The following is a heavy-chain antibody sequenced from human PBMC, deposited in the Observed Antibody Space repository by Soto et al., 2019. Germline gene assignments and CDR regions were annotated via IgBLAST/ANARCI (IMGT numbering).Heavy chain of an antibody. CDR1: GGSFSSYA. CDR3: ARVPLSSSWYYFDY. D-gene: IGHD6-13*01. Sequence: SVKGSCKASGGSFSSYAISCVRQAPGQGLEWMGGIIPIFGTANYAQKFQGRVTITADKSTSTAYMELSSLRSDDTAVYYCARVPLSSSWYYFDYWGQGTLVTVSS. CDR2: IIPIFGTA. J-gene: IGHJ4*02. V-gene: IGHV1-69*06.